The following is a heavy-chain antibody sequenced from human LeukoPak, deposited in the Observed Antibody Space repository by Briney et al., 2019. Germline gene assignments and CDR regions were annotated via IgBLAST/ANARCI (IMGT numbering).Heavy chain of an antibody. Sequence: SETLSLTCTVSGGSISSYYLSWIRQPPGKGREWIGYIYYSGSTNYNPSLKSRVTISVDTSKNQFSLKLSSVTAADTAVYYCARSYGGNSAFDYWGQGTLVTVSS. CDR1: GGSISSYY. CDR2: IYYSGST. V-gene: IGHV4-59*01. CDR3: ARSYGGNSAFDY. J-gene: IGHJ4*02. D-gene: IGHD4-23*01.